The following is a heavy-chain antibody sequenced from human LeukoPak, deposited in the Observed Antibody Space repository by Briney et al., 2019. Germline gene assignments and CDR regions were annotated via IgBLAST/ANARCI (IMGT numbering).Heavy chain of an antibody. Sequence: PSETLSLTCAVYGGSFSGYYWSWIRQPPGKGLEWIGEINHSGSTNYNPSLKSRVTISVDTSKNQFSLKLSSVTATDTAVYYCARDLSGWPNWFNPWGQGTLVTVSS. J-gene: IGHJ5*02. CDR1: GGSFSGYY. D-gene: IGHD6-19*01. CDR2: INHSGST. CDR3: ARDLSGWPNWFNP. V-gene: IGHV4-34*01.